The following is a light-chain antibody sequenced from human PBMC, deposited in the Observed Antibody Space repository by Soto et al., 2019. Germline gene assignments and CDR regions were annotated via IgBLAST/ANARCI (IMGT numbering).Light chain of an antibody. CDR3: QHRYCTPPA. CDR1: QSISSY. CDR2: AAS. V-gene: IGKV1-39*01. J-gene: IGKJ1*01. Sequence: DIQMTQSPSSLSASVGDTVTITCRASQSISSYLNWYQQKPGRAPNLLIYAASGLQSGVPSRFSGSGSGTNFTLTISSLQPEDFATYYCQHRYCTPPAFGQGTKVEIK.